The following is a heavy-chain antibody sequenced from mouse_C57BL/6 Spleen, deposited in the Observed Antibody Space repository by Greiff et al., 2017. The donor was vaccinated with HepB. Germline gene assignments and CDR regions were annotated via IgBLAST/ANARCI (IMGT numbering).Heavy chain of an antibody. D-gene: IGHD1-1*01. V-gene: IGHV5-17*01. Sequence: DVKLVESGGGLVKPGGSLKLSCAASGFTFSDYGMHWVRQAPEKGLEWVAYISSGSSTIYYADTVKGRFTISRDNAKNTLFLQMTSLRSGDTAMYYCARVYYGSTYWYCDVWGTGTTVTVSS. CDR3: ARVYYGSTYWYCDV. J-gene: IGHJ1*03. CDR2: ISSGSSTI. CDR1: GFTFSDYG.